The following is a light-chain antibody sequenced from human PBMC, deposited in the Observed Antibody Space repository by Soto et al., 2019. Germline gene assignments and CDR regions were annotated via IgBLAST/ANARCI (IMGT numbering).Light chain of an antibody. J-gene: IGKJ1*01. CDR3: LQHDSNVWT. CDR1: QSISSW. CDR2: AAS. Sequence: DIQMTQSPSTLSASVGDRVTITCRASQSISSWLAWYQQKPGKAPKLLIYAASSLQSGVPSRFSGSRSGTEFTLTISSLQPEDFATYYCLQHDSNVWTFGQGTKVDIK. V-gene: IGKV1-5*01.